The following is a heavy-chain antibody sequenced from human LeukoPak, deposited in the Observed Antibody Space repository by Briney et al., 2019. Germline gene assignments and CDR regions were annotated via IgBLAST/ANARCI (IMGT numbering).Heavy chain of an antibody. J-gene: IGHJ4*02. D-gene: IGHD5-24*01. CDR3: ATSWLQFLWAHFDY. CDR2: ISGSGGST. CDR1: GFTFSSYA. Sequence: PGGSLRLSCAASGFTFSSYAMSWVRQAPGKGLEWVSAISGSGGSTYYADSVKGRFTISRDNSKNTLYLQMNSLRAEDTAVYYCATSWLQFLWAHFDYWGQGTLVTGSS. V-gene: IGHV3-23*01.